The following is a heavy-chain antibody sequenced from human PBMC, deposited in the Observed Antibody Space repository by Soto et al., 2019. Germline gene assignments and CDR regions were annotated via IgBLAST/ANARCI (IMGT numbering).Heavy chain of an antibody. CDR1: GFTFSNYA. CDR2: IVGSRT. Sequence: DVKLLESGGGLVQPGGSLRLSCAASGFTFSNYAMSWVRQAPGKGLECVSTIVGSRTYYTDYVKGRFTISRDNSQNTLYLQMNNLRADDTAVYYCAKDLRDWLRNAFDVWGQGTMVTVSS. J-gene: IGHJ3*01. CDR3: AKDLRDWLRNAFDV. V-gene: IGHV3-23*01. D-gene: IGHD5-12*01.